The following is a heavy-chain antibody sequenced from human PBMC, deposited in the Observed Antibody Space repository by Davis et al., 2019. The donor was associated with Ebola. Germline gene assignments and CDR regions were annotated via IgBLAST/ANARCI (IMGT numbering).Heavy chain of an antibody. J-gene: IGHJ5*02. CDR1: GYTFTRYG. V-gene: IGHV1-18*01. D-gene: IGHD3-10*01. CDR3: ARGVTMVRGVDWFDP. Sequence: AASVKVSCKASGYTFTRYGISWVRQAPGQGLEWMGWISAYNDNTNYAQKLQGRVTMTTDTSTSTAYMELRSLRSDDTAVYYCARGVTMVRGVDWFDPWGQGTLVTVSS. CDR2: ISAYNDNT.